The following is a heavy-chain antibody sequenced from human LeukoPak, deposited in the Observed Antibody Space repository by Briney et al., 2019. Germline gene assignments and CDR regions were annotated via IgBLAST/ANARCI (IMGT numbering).Heavy chain of an antibody. CDR3: ARESGWGLPHTFDF. V-gene: IGHV3-30*04. J-gene: IGHJ3*01. CDR1: GFTFSSYP. CDR2: ISYDGRKI. Sequence: PGGPLRLSCAASGFTFSSYPLHWVRQAPGKGLEWVTLISYDGRKIYYADSVKGRFTISRDNSKNTSYLQMNSLRAEDTAVYYCARESGWGLPHTFDFWGQGTMVTVSS. D-gene: IGHD3-3*01.